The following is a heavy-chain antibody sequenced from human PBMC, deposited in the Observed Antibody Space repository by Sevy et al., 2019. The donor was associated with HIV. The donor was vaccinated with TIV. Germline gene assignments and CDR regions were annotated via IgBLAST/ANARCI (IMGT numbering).Heavy chain of an antibody. CDR2: INAYNGNT. Sequence: ASVKVSCKASGYTFTSYGISWVRQAPGQGLEWMGWINAYNGNTNYAQKLQGRVTMTTDTSTSTAYMELRSLRADDTAVYYCARRGRGGGLDWFYPWGQGTLVTVSS. CDR3: ARRGRGGGLDWFYP. V-gene: IGHV1-18*04. CDR1: GYTFTSYG. J-gene: IGHJ5*02. D-gene: IGHD3-10*01.